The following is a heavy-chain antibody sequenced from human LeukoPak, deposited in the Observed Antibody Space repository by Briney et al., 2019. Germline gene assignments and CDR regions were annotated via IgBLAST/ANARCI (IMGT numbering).Heavy chain of an antibody. V-gene: IGHV4-59*01. CDR2: IYYSGST. Sequence: SETLSLTCTVSGGSISNYYWSWIRQPPGKGLEWIGYIYYSGSTNYNPSLKSRVTISVDTSKNQFSLKLSSVTAADTAVYYCAREKSPERKTWLQLGAFDVWGQGTVVTVSS. CDR3: AREKSPERKTWLQLGAFDV. D-gene: IGHD5-24*01. CDR1: GGSISNYY. J-gene: IGHJ3*01.